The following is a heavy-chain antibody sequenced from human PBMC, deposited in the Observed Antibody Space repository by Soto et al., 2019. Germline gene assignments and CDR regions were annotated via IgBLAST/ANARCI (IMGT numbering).Heavy chain of an antibody. Sequence: ASVKVSCKASGYTFTSYDINWVRQATGQGLEWMGWMNPNSGNTGYAQKFQGRVTMTRKTSISTAYMELSSLRTEDTAGYYCARRRDARIAAAGPKLWFDPWGQGTLVTVSS. D-gene: IGHD6-13*01. CDR1: GYTFTSYD. V-gene: IGHV1-8*01. CDR2: MNPNSGNT. CDR3: ARRRDARIAAAGPKLWFDP. J-gene: IGHJ5*02.